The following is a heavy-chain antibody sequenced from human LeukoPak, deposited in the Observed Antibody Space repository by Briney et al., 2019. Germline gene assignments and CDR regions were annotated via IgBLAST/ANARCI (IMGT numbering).Heavy chain of an antibody. CDR2: VKLDGGEE. Sequence: GGSLRLSCVASGFTLGDSWMTWVRQAPGKGLEWVADVKLDGGEEYVESVKGRFTNSRDNAKNSVYLQMNSLTAEDTAVYYCVRHRLYHFDYWGQGTLVSVSS. J-gene: IGHJ4*02. V-gene: IGHV3-7*03. D-gene: IGHD3-16*01. CDR1: GFTLGDSW. CDR3: VRHRLYHFDY.